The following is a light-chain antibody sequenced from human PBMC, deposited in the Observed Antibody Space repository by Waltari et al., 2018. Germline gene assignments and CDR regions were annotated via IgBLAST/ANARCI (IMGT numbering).Light chain of an antibody. CDR3: QTGGHGTWV. Sequence: QLVLTQSPSASASLGASVKLTCTLSSGHSSNIIAWHQQQPEKGPRYLMKVNSDGSHSQGDEIPDRFSGCSSGAERYLTISSLQSEDEADYYCQTGGHGTWVFGGGTKLTVL. J-gene: IGLJ3*02. CDR1: SGHSSNI. CDR2: VNSDGSH. V-gene: IGLV4-69*01.